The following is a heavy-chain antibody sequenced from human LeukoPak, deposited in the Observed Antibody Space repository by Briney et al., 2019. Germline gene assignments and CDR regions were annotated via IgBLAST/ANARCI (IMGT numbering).Heavy chain of an antibody. D-gene: IGHD3-16*01. Sequence: GESLQISFQGSGYSFTSYWIGWVRQMPGKGLEWMGIIYPGDSDTRYSPSFQGQVTISADKSISTAYLQWSSLKASDTAMYYCARRTFEAPFDYWGQGTLVTVSS. J-gene: IGHJ4*02. CDR1: GYSFTSYW. CDR3: ARRTFEAPFDY. V-gene: IGHV5-51*01. CDR2: IYPGDSDT.